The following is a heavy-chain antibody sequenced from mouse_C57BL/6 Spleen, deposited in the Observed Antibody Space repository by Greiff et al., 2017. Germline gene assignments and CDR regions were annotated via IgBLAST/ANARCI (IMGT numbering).Heavy chain of an antibody. V-gene: IGHV1-82*01. CDR3: ARRGYGNYLWYFDV. CDR2: IYPGDGDT. J-gene: IGHJ1*03. Sequence: VQLQESGPELVKPGASVKISCKASGYAFSSSWMNWVKQRPGKGLEWIGRIYPGDGDTNYNGKFKGKATLTADKSSSTAYMQLSSLTSEDSAVYFCARRGYGNYLWYFDVWGTGTTVTVSS. CDR1: GYAFSSSW. D-gene: IGHD2-10*02.